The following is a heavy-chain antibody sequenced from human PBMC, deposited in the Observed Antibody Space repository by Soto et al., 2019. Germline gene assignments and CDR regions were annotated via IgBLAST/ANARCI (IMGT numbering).Heavy chain of an antibody. D-gene: IGHD1-26*01. V-gene: IGHV3-48*02. CDR3: VRGGAREPTDLWDAMDV. CDR1: GFTFSSYS. Sequence: EVQLVESGGGLVQPGGSLRLSCAASGFTFSSYSMNWVRQAPGKGLQWISYISSSSNTIYYADSVKGRFTISRDYAKNSLYLQIHNLTDKDMAVCYGVRGGAREPTDLWDAMDVWGHGTTVTVSS. J-gene: IGHJ6*02. CDR2: ISSSSNTI.